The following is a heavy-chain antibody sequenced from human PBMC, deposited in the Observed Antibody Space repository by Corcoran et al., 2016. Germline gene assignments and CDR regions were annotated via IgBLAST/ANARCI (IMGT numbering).Heavy chain of an antibody. CDR1: GYTFTSYY. V-gene: IGHV1-46*01. CDR3: ARGVTICGVVDNWFDP. J-gene: IGHJ5*02. Sequence: QVQLVQSGAEVKKPGASVKVSCKASGYTFTSYYMHWVRQAPGQGLEWMGIINPSGGSTSYAQKFQGRVTMTRGTSTSTVYMELSSLRSEDTAVYYCARGVTICGVVDNWFDPWGQGTLVTVSS. CDR2: INPSGGST. D-gene: IGHD3-3*01.